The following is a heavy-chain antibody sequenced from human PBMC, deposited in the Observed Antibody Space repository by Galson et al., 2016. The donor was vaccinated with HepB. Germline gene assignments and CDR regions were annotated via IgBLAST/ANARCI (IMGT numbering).Heavy chain of an antibody. V-gene: IGHV1-46*01. Sequence: SVKVSCKASGYTFTRYYIHWVRQAPAQGLEWMGVINPSGGSTKDTQKFQGRVTMTRDTSTTTVYMELSSLRSEDTAVYFCARGGYYDSSGSLRYWGQGTLVTVSS. CDR2: INPSGGST. D-gene: IGHD3-22*01. CDR3: ARGGYYDSSGSLRY. J-gene: IGHJ4*02. CDR1: GYTFTRYY.